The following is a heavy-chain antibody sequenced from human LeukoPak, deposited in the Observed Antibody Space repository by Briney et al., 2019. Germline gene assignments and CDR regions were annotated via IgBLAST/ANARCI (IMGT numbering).Heavy chain of an antibody. CDR3: ASTREEYGSGSYDDY. CDR1: GDSISSYY. CDR2: IYYSGST. D-gene: IGHD3-10*01. J-gene: IGHJ4*02. Sequence: SETLSLTCAVSGDSISSYYWSWIRQPPGKGLEWIGYIYYSGSTNYNPSLKSRVTISVDRSKNQFSLKLSSVTAADTAVYYCASTREEYGSGSYDDYWGQGTLVTVSS. V-gene: IGHV4-59*12.